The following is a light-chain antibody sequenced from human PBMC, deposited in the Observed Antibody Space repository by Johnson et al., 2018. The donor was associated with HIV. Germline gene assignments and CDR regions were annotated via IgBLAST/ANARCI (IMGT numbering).Light chain of an antibody. J-gene: IGLJ1*01. CDR1: SSNIGNNY. CDR3: GTWDSSLSAYV. CDR2: DDY. V-gene: IGLV1-51*01. Sequence: HSVLTQPPSVSAAPGQKVAISCSGSSSNIGNNYVSWYQQLPGTAPKLLIYDDYKRPSGIPDRFSGSKSGTSATLGITGLQTGDEADYYCGTWDSSLSAYVFGTGPKVPVL.